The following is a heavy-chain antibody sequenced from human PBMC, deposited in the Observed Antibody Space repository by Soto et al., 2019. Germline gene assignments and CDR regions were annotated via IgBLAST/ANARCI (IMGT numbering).Heavy chain of an antibody. D-gene: IGHD5-18*01. CDR3: AAAGLGILLWSPGGGDAFYI. CDR2: ISAYNGNT. CDR1: GYTFASYG. J-gene: IGHJ3*02. V-gene: IGHV1-18*01. Sequence: ASVKVSCKASGYTFASYGISWVRQAPGQGLEWMGWISAYNGNTNYAQKLQGRVTMTTDTSTSTAYMDLRSLRSDDTAVYYCAAAGLGILLWSPGGGDAFYIWGQGTMVTVSS.